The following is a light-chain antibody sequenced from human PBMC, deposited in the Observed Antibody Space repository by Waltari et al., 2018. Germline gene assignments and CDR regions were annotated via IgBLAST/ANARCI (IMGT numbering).Light chain of an antibody. J-gene: IGLJ1*01. Sequence: QSALPQPPSASGSPGQSVTISCTGTSIAVGGYKFVSWYQQHPGRAPKLMIYEVNQRPSGVPDRFSGSKSGNTASLTVSGLQAEDEADYYCSSYAGSNNLVFGTGTKVTVL. V-gene: IGLV2-8*01. CDR2: EVN. CDR1: SIAVGGYKF. CDR3: SSYAGSNNLV.